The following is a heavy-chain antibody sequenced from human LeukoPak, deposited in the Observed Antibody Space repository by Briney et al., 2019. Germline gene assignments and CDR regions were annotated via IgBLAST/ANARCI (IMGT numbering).Heavy chain of an antibody. CDR3: ARATYYYDSSGYSSY. V-gene: IGHV3-11*04. D-gene: IGHD3-22*01. CDR2: ISSSDSTL. CDR1: GFTFSDYY. Sequence: GGSLRLSCAASGFTFSDYYMSWIRQAPGKGLAWDSYISSSDSTLYYADSGKGLFTISRDNAKNSLYLQMNSLRAEDTAVYYCARATYYYDSSGYSSYWGQGTLVTVSS. J-gene: IGHJ4*02.